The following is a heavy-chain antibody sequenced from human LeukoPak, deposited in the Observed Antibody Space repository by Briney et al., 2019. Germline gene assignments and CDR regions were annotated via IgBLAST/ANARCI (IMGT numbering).Heavy chain of an antibody. V-gene: IGHV1-18*01. CDR3: ARVQLERSGEPFDY. CDR1: GYTFTSYG. Sequence: ASVKVSCKASGYTFTSYGISWVRQAPGQGLEWMGWISSYNGNTKYAEKLQGRVTMTTDTSTSTAYMELRSLRSDDTAVYYCARVQLERSGEPFDYWGQGTLVTVSS. D-gene: IGHD1-1*01. CDR2: ISSYNGNT. J-gene: IGHJ4*02.